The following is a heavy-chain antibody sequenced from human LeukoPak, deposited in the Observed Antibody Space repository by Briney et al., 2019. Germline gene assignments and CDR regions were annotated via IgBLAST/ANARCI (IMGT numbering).Heavy chain of an antibody. CDR3: ARAGYDILSGPYIGYYYYYYMDV. CDR1: GGSISSGSYY. J-gene: IGHJ6*03. V-gene: IGHV4-61*02. CDR2: IYTSGST. D-gene: IGHD3-9*01. Sequence: PSETLSLTCTVSGGSISSGSYYWSWIRQPAGKGLEWIGRIYTSGSTNYNPSLKSRVTISVDTSKNQFSLKLSSVTAADTAVYYCARAGYDILSGPYIGYYYYYYMDVWGKGTTVTISS.